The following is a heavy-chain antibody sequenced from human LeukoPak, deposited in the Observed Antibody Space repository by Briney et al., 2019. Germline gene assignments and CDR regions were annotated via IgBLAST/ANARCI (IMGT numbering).Heavy chain of an antibody. V-gene: IGHV4-59*01. D-gene: IGHD4-17*01. CDR2: MYNSGST. Sequence: SETLSLTCTVSGGSISGSYWSWIRQPPGKGLEWIAYMYNSGSTNYNPSLESRVTISIDTSKNQFSLKLSSLTAADTAIYYCARGIESYGDYGYWGQGILVTVSS. CDR3: ARGIESYGDYGY. CDR1: GGSISGSY. J-gene: IGHJ4*02.